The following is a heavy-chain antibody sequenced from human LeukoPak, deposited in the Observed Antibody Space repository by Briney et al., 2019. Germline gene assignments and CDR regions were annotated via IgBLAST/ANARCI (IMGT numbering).Heavy chain of an antibody. V-gene: IGHV4-59*01. CDR1: GGSISSYY. Sequence: SETLSLTCTVSGGSISSYYWSWIRQPPGKGLEWIGYIYYSGSTNYNPSPKSRVTISVDTSKNQFSLKLSSVTAADTAVYYCARVAPGEQRDAFDIWGQGTMVTVSS. CDR2: IYYSGST. D-gene: IGHD3-10*01. CDR3: ARVAPGEQRDAFDI. J-gene: IGHJ3*02.